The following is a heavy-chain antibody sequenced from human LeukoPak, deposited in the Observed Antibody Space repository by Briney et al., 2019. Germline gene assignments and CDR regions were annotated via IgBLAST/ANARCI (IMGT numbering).Heavy chain of an antibody. V-gene: IGHV1-18*01. CDR2: ISAYNGNT. Sequence: ASVKVSCKASGYTFTSYGISWVRQAPGQGLEWMGWISAYNGNTNYAQKLQGRVTMTTGTSTSTAYMELRSLRSDDTAVYYCARGLMIVGSAALFDYWGQGTLVTVSS. D-gene: IGHD1-26*01. J-gene: IGHJ4*02. CDR1: GYTFTSYG. CDR3: ARGLMIVGSAALFDY.